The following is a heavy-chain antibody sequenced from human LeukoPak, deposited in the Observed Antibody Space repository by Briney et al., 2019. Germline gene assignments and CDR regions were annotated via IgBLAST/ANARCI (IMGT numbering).Heavy chain of an antibody. V-gene: IGHV1-18*01. CDR1: GYTFTNYA. J-gene: IGHJ4*02. D-gene: IGHD3-22*01. CDR3: AREGDSSGYFFRPDY. CDR2: ISVYSDDT. Sequence: ASVKVSCKASGYTFTNYAISWVRQAPGQGLEWMGWISVYSDDTKSAQNLQGRITMTTDTSTSTAYMELRSLRSDDTAVYYWAREGDSSGYFFRPDYWGQGTLVTVSS.